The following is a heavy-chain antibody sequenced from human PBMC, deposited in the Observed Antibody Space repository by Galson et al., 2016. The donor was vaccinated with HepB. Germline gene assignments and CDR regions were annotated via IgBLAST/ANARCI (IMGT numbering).Heavy chain of an antibody. CDR1: GFSFSSYG. J-gene: IGHJ4*02. V-gene: IGHV3-30*03. CDR2: VSSDETNK. D-gene: IGHD4-23*01. Sequence: SLRLPCAASGFSFSSYGMHWVRQPPGKGLEWVALVSSDETNKLYADSVKGRFTISRDNSKNMLYLQTHSLGTEDTALYYCASDHGGNPGSDYWGQGTLVTVSS. CDR3: ASDHGGNPGSDY.